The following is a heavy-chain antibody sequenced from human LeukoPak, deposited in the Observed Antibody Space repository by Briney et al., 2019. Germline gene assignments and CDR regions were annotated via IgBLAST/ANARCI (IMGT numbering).Heavy chain of an antibody. D-gene: IGHD1-26*01. V-gene: IGHV4-38-2*02. J-gene: IGHJ3*02. CDR3: ARGLVGATYYDAFDI. CDR2: FYHGGST. CDR1: GYSISTGYY. Sequence: ASETLSLTCTVSGYSISTGYYWDWIRQPPGKGLEWIGTFYHGGSTYYNPSLKSRVTISVDTSKNQFSLNLTSVTAADTAVYYCARGLVGATYYDAFDIWGQGTMVTVSS.